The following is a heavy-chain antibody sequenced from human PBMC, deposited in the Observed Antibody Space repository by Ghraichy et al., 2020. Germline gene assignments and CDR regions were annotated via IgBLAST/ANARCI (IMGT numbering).Heavy chain of an antibody. Sequence: GKSLNISCAASGFTFSTYAMDWVRQAPGKGLEWVAVISYDGSNKYYADSVKGRFTISRDNSKNTVYLQMNSLRAEDTALYYCARDIKSSYWSYYYYAMDVWGQGTTVTVSS. D-gene: IGHD6-13*01. CDR2: ISYDGSNK. J-gene: IGHJ6*02. V-gene: IGHV3-30-3*01. CDR3: ARDIKSSYWSYYYYAMDV. CDR1: GFTFSTYA.